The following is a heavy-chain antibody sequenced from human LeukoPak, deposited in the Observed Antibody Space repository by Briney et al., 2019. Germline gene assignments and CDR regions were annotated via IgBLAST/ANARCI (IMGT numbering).Heavy chain of an antibody. D-gene: IGHD2-2*01. CDR2: IYYSGSA. CDR1: GGSISSHY. J-gene: IGHJ6*03. CDR3: ARAIVIPAAMSNYMDV. Sequence: SETLSLTCTVSGGSISSHYWSWIRQPPGKGLEWIWYIYYSGSANYNPSLKSRVTISVDTSKNQFSLKLTSVTAADTAVYYCARAIVIPAAMSNYMDVWGKGTTVTVSS. V-gene: IGHV4-59*11.